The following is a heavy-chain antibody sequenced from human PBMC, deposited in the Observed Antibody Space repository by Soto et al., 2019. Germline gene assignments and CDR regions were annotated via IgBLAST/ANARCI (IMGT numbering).Heavy chain of an antibody. V-gene: IGHV5-10-1*01. J-gene: IGHJ4*02. CDR3: ARLRSLPSTIKFGNDLDY. CDR2: IEPSDSYI. Sequence: PGESLKISCTASGYNFNNNWIGWVRQTPGKGLEWMGRIEPSDSYIDYSPSFKGHVTISSDKSIKTVYLQWSSLKASDTAMYYCARLRSLPSTIKFGNDLDYWGQGALVTVSS. CDR1: GYNFNNNW. D-gene: IGHD1-1*01.